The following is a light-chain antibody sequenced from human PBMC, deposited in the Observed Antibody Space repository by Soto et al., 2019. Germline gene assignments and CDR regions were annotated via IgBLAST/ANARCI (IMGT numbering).Light chain of an antibody. V-gene: IGKV1-39*01. CDR2: AAS. CDR3: QQSYSTPL. CDR1: QSISSY. J-gene: IGKJ3*01. Sequence: DIQMTQSPSSLSASVEDRVIITCRASQSISSYLNWYQQKPGKAPKLLIYAASSLQSGVPSRFSGSGSGTDFTLTISSLQPEDFATYYCQQSYSTPLFGPGTKVDI.